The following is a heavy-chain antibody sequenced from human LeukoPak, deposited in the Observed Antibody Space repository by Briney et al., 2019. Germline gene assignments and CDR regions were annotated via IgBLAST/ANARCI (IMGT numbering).Heavy chain of an antibody. J-gene: IGHJ4*02. D-gene: IGHD3-16*01. Sequence: GGSVRLSCAAAGFTFSSYSMNWFRQAPGKGLEWGSSINSDSSLMFYAGSVKGRFTISRDNARNSLYLQMNSLRAEDTAVYYCIRDLFDDYSLDYWGQGALVTVSS. V-gene: IGHV3-21*01. CDR1: GFTFSSYS. CDR2: INSDSSLM. CDR3: IRDLFDDYSLDY.